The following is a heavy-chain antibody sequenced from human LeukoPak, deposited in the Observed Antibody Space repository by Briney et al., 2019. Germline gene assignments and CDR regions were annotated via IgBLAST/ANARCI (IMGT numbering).Heavy chain of an antibody. J-gene: IGHJ6*03. CDR3: ARSKDFGYYYYYYMDV. D-gene: IGHD2-15*01. V-gene: IGHV4-39*07. CDR1: GGSISSGSYS. Sequence: SETLSLTCIVSGGSISSGSYSWVWIRQPPGKGLEWIGTIYVAGRKDFDSGRTDVTPSLMSRVTISVDTSKNQLSLRLTSVTAADTAVYYCARSKDFGYYYYYYMDVWGKGTTVTVSS. CDR2: IYVAGRKDFDSGRT.